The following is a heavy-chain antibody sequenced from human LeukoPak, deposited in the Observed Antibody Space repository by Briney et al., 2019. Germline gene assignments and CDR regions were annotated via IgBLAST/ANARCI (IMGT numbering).Heavy chain of an antibody. D-gene: IGHD2-21*02. Sequence: GGSLRLSCTASGFTFSSYAMNWVRQAPGKGLEWVPGLSGNGGSTYYADSVKGRFTISRDTSKNTVYLQMNSLRAEDTAIYYCAKVGVVTAVSYYYYYMDVWGKGTTVTVSS. J-gene: IGHJ6*03. CDR2: LSGNGGST. CDR1: GFTFSSYA. V-gene: IGHV3-23*01. CDR3: AKVGVVTAVSYYYYYMDV.